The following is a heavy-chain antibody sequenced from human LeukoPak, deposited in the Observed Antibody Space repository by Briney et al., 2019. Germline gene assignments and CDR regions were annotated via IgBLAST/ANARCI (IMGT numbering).Heavy chain of an antibody. V-gene: IGHV1-69*06. J-gene: IGHJ5*02. CDR3: ARNGITFGGVIIPNWFDP. CDR2: IIPTFGTA. Sequence: VASVKVSCKASGGTFSSYAISWVRQAPGQGLEWMGGIIPTFGTANYAQKFQGRVTITADKSTSTAYMELSSLRSEDTAVYYCARNGITFGGVIIPNWFDPWGQGTLVTVSS. CDR1: GGTFSSYA. D-gene: IGHD3-16*02.